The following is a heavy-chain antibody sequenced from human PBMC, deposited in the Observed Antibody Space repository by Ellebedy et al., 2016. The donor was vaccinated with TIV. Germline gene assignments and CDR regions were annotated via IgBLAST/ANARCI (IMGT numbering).Heavy chain of an antibody. J-gene: IGHJ4*02. CDR1: GFAFGDSW. CDR2: MNQDGSRK. CDR3: ARDPYHGALDY. V-gene: IGHV3-7*01. Sequence: PGGSLRLSCAASGFAFGDSWMTWVRQTPEKRLEWVANMNQDGSRKDHVDAVRGRFIISRDNSKNLLYLEMNSLGVEDTAVYYCARDPYHGALDYWGQGTPVAVSS. D-gene: IGHD4-17*01.